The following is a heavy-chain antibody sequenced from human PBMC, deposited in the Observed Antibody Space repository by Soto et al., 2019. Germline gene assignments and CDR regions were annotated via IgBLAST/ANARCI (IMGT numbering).Heavy chain of an antibody. Sequence: QVQLVQSGAEVKKPGASVKVSCKASGYTFTSSGISWVRQAPGQGPEWMGWLSTYNGDTNYAQKSQGRVTMTTDTSTSTAYMDLRSLRSDDRAVYYCARTVAGYFDSWGQGTLVTVSS. D-gene: IGHD6-19*01. CDR2: LSTYNGDT. CDR1: GYTFTSSG. V-gene: IGHV1-18*01. CDR3: ARTVAGYFDS. J-gene: IGHJ4*02.